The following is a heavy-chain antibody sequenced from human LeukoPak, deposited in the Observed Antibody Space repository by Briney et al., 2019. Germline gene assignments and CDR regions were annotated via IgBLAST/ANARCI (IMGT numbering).Heavy chain of an antibody. V-gene: IGHV5-51*01. CDR1: GYSFTSYW. CDR2: IYPGDSDT. CDR3: ARRAAAGYDAFDI. J-gene: IGHJ3*02. Sequence: GESLQISCKGSGYSFTSYWIGWVRQLPGKGLEWMGIIYPGDSDTRYSPSFQGQVTISADKSISTAYLQWSSLKASDTAMYYCARRAAAGYDAFDIWGQGTMVTVSS. D-gene: IGHD6-13*01.